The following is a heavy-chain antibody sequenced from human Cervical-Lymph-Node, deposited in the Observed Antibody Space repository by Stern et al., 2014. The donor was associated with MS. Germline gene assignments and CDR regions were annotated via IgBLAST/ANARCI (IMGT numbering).Heavy chain of an antibody. CDR3: ARGGGISHLDY. J-gene: IGHJ4*02. Sequence: QLHLVESGGGVVQPGRSLRLSCAASGFTFSSAAMHWVRQAPGKGLEWLTVISFDGNNKYFADSVRGRFTISRDNSNNTLFLQMNSLRVEDSAIYYCARGGGISHLDYWGQGILVTVSS. V-gene: IGHV3-30-3*01. D-gene: IGHD3-16*01. CDR2: ISFDGNNK. CDR1: GFTFSSAA.